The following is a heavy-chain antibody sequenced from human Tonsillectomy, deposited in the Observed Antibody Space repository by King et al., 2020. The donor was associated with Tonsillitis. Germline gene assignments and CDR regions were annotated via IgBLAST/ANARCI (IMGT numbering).Heavy chain of an antibody. Sequence: VQLVESGGGLIQPGGSLRLSCAASGFTFSSYAMSWVRQAPGKGLEWVSGISGSGGSTYYADSVKGRFAISRDNSKNPLYLQMNSLRAEDTAVYYCAKDRDFWSPHGMDVWGQGTTVTVSS. V-gene: IGHV3-23*04. CDR3: AKDRDFWSPHGMDV. J-gene: IGHJ6*02. CDR2: ISGSGGST. D-gene: IGHD3-3*01. CDR1: GFTFSSYA.